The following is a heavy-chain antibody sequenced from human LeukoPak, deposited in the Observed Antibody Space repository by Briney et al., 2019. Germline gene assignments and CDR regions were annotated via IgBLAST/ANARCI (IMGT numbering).Heavy chain of an antibody. CDR1: GFTLSSYA. Sequence: GGSLRLSCAASGFTLSSYAMSWVRQAPGKGLEWVSASSGSGGSTYYADSVQGRFTISRDNSKNTLYLQMNSLRAEDTAVYYCAKKRVVRATRCYFDYWGQGTLVTVSS. V-gene: IGHV3-23*01. D-gene: IGHD3-10*01. CDR2: SSGSGGST. CDR3: AKKRVVRATRCYFDY. J-gene: IGHJ4*02.